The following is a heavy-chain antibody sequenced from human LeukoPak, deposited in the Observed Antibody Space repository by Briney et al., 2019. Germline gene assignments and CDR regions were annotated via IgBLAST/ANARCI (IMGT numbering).Heavy chain of an antibody. J-gene: IGHJ3*02. V-gene: IGHV4-4*02. Sequence: PSGTLSLTCAVSGGSISTNNWWTWVRQPPGKGLEWIGEIHHSGSTDYNPSLKSRVTISPDKSKNQFSLTLTSVTAADTAVYYCARGQTWIQLWVYAFDIWGQGTMVTVSS. CDR1: GGSISTNNW. CDR3: ARGQTWIQLWVYAFDI. D-gene: IGHD5-18*01. CDR2: IHHSGST.